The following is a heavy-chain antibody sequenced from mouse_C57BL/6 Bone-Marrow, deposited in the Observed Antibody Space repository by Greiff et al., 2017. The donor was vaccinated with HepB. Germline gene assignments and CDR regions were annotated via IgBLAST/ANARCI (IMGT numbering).Heavy chain of an antibody. Sequence: QVQLKQPGAELVRPGTSVKLSCKASGYTFTSYWMHWVKQRPGQGLEWIGVIDPSDSYTNYNQKFKGKATLTVDTSSSTAYMQLSSLTSEDSAVYYCARDYYGSSYWGQGTTLTVSS. V-gene: IGHV1-59*01. J-gene: IGHJ2*01. CDR1: GYTFTSYW. CDR2: IDPSDSYT. CDR3: ARDYYGSSY. D-gene: IGHD1-1*01.